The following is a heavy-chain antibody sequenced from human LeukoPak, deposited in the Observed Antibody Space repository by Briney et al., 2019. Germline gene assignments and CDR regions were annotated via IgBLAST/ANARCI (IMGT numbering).Heavy chain of an antibody. Sequence: SGPTLLKPTHTLTLACTLSGFSISTGGEAVGWIRHPPGKALEWLSLIYWADDKRYSRSLKTRLTITKDTSKNQVVITMTKMDHVATATYYCAQRGSRSYWYFDVWGLGTLVTVPS. CDR2: IYWADDK. V-gene: IGHV2-5*02. CDR3: AQRGSRSYWYFDV. CDR1: GFSISTGGEA. J-gene: IGHJ2*01.